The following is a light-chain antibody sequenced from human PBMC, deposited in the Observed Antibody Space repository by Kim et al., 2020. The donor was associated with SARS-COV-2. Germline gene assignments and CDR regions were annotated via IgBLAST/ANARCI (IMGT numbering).Light chain of an antibody. J-gene: IGLJ2*01. Sequence: GQTVRFTCQGDTLRTYFPSWYQQKPGQAPVLVIYGKNNRPSGIPDRFSGSNSGNTASLTITGAQAEDEADYYCNSRDSTGNPLAVFGGGTQLTVL. V-gene: IGLV3-19*01. CDR2: GKN. CDR3: NSRDSTGNPLAV. CDR1: TLRTYF.